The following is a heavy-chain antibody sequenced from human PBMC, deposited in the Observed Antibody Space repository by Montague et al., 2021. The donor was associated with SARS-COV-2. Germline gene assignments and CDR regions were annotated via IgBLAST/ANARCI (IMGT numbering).Heavy chain of an antibody. CDR1: GGSISSSTYY. D-gene: IGHD6-13*01. CDR3: ARRAQLQLSWFFVL. V-gene: IGHV4-39*01. Sequence: SETLSLTCTVSGGSISSSTYYWGWVRQPPGKGLEWIGTINYSGKTYYNPSLKSRVTISVDTSKNQFSLKVSSVTAADTAVYYCARRAQLQLSWFFVLWGRGTLATVSS. J-gene: IGHJ2*01. CDR2: INYSGKT.